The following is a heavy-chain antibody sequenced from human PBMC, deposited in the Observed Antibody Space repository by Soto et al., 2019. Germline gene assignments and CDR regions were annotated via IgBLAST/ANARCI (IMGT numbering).Heavy chain of an antibody. Sequence: SQTLSLTCVISGDSVSAHSAAWNWIRQSPSRGLEWLGRTYYRSKWNYDYAESVKSRMSITPDTSNNQFSLQMNSVTPDDTAVYYCVRQPPATLPLYGMDVWGQATTLSLSS. CDR1: GDSVSAHSAA. V-gene: IGHV6-1*01. CDR3: VRQPPATLPLYGMDV. J-gene: IGHJ6*02. CDR2: TYYRSKWNY.